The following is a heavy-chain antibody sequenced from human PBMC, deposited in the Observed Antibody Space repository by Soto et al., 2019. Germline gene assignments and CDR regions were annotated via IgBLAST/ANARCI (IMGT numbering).Heavy chain of an antibody. CDR1: GYSFTSYW. D-gene: IGHD6-19*01. CDR3: ARRSERIFRRVSGWAYYFDY. CDR2: IYPGDSDT. J-gene: IGHJ4*02. Sequence: GESLKISCKGSGYSFTSYWIGWVRQMPGKGLEWMGIIYPGDSDTRYSPSFQGQVTISADKSISTAYLQWSSLKASDTAMYYCARRSERIFRRVSGWAYYFDYWGQGTLVTVSS. V-gene: IGHV5-51*01.